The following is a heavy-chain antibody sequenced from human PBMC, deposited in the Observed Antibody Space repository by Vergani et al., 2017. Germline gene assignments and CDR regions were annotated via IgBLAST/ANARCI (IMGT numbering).Heavy chain of an antibody. D-gene: IGHD6-13*01. CDR2: ISSSSSYI. CDR1: GFTFSSYS. J-gene: IGHJ3*02. V-gene: IGHV3-21*01. Sequence: EVQLVESGGGLVKPGGSLRLSCAASGFTFSSYSMNWVRQAPGKGLEWVSSISSSSSYIYYADSVKGRFTISRDNAKNSLYLQMNSLIAEDTAVYYCARQQQLAAFDIWGQGTMVTVSS. CDR3: ARQQQLAAFDI.